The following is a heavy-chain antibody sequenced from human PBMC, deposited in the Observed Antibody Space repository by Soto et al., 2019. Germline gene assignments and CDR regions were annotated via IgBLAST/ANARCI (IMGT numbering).Heavy chain of an antibody. V-gene: IGHV4-31*03. Sequence: QVHLQESGPGLVKPSATLSLTCSVSGGSISSDAYLWSWVRQHPGKGREWIGYIYYSGKTYFNPSLRSRLAISMNTSKNHFSLKLTSITAADTAVYYCAIASVITQEALAWGQGTLVTVSS. CDR2: IYYSGKT. CDR3: AIASVITQEALA. CDR1: GGSISSDAYL. D-gene: IGHD4-17*01. J-gene: IGHJ3*01.